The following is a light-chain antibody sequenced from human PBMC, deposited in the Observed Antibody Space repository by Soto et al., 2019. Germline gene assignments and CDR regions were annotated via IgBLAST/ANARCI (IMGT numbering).Light chain of an antibody. CDR1: QTVNSDY. CDR2: DAS. CDR3: QQRSNWPPT. J-gene: IGKJ5*01. Sequence: EIVLTQSPGTLSLSPGETATLSCRASQTVNSDYLAWFQQIPGQAPRLLMYDASKRATGIPARFSGSGSGTDFTLTISSLEPEDFAVYYCQQRSNWPPTFGQGTRLEIK. V-gene: IGKV3-11*01.